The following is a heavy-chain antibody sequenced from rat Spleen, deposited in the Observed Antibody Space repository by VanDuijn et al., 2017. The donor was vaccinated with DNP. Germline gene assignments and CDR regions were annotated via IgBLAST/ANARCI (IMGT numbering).Heavy chain of an antibody. V-gene: IGHV5S13*01. CDR3: TTTNNWFAY. J-gene: IGHJ3*01. CDR2: ITTSGGST. Sequence: EVRLVESGGDLVQPGRSLKLSCAASGFTFTYYGMAWVRQPPKKGLEWVASITTSGGSTSYRDSVRGRFTISRDNAATTLYLHMDSLTSEDTATYYCTTTNNWFAYWGQGTLVTVSS. CDR1: GFTFTYYG.